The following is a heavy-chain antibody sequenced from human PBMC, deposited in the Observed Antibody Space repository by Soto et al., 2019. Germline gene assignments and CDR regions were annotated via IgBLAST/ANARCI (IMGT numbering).Heavy chain of an antibody. CDR3: ATWHEREHAYDV. J-gene: IGHJ3*01. V-gene: IGHV3-53*01. CDR1: GFTIRGKKY. CDR2: LYDLDGS. D-gene: IGHD1-1*01. Sequence: DVQLVESGGGLIQPGESLRLSCAACGFTIRGKKYVAWVRQAPGKGLEWVSALYDLDGSFYAASVKGRFTTSSDSSKTTVYLRMNDLRPDDTAVYYCATWHEREHAYDVWGQGTTVTFCS.